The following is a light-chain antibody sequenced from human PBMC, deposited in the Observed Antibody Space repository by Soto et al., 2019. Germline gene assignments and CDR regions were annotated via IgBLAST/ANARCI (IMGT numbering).Light chain of an antibody. CDR3: QQYNNWPRT. CDR1: QSVSSN. V-gene: IGKV3-15*01. Sequence: EILMTQSPATLSVSPGERATLSCRASQSVSSNLAWYQQKPGQAPRLLIYAVSTRPTGIPARFSGSGSGTEFTLTINSLQSEDFAVYYCQQYNNWPRTFGQGTKVDIK. CDR2: AVS. J-gene: IGKJ1*01.